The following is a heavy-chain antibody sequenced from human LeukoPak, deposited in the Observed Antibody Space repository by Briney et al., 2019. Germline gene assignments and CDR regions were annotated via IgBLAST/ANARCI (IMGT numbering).Heavy chain of an antibody. J-gene: IGHJ3*02. CDR3: ARSGYGVAFDI. Sequence: GGSLRLSCAASGFSVSSNYMSWVRQAPGKGLEWVSVIYSGGSTYYADSVKGRFAISRDNSKNTLYLQMSSLRAEDTAVYYCARSGYGVAFDIWGQGTMVTVSS. CDR1: GFSVSSNY. V-gene: IGHV3-53*01. CDR2: IYSGGST. D-gene: IGHD5-12*01.